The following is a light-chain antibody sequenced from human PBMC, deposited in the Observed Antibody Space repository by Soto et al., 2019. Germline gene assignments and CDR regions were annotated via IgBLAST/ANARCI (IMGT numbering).Light chain of an antibody. J-gene: IGKJ5*01. CDR1: QNINNY. CDR3: QQYENPPT. Sequence: QASQNINNYLNWYQQKPGRAPKLLIYDASNFEAGVPSRFRGSGSGTDFTFTISRLPPEDIATYYRQQYENPPTFGQGTKLDIK. CDR2: DAS. V-gene: IGKV1-33*01.